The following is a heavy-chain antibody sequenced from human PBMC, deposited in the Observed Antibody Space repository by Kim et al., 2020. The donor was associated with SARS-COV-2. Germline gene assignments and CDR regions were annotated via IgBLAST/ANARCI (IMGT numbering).Heavy chain of an antibody. CDR3: ARDRPSSSWQHGIDY. CDR2: IYSGGST. D-gene: IGHD6-13*01. CDR1: GFTVSSNY. V-gene: IGHV3-66*01. Sequence: GGSLRLSCAASGFTVSSNYMSWVRQAPGKGLEWVSVIYSGGSTYYADSVKGRFTISRDNSKNTLYLQMNSLRAEDTAVYYCARDRPSSSWQHGIDYWGQGTLVTVSS. J-gene: IGHJ4*02.